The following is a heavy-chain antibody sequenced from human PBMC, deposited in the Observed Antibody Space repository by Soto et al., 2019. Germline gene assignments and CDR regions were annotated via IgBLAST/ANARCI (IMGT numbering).Heavy chain of an antibody. CDR1: GYSFTSYW. CDR2: IDPSDSYT. CDR3: TTDWVCIAAAGCYGMDV. J-gene: IGHJ6*02. D-gene: IGHD6-13*01. V-gene: IGHV5-10-1*01. Sequence: GASLKISCKGSGYSFTSYWIRWVRQMPGKGLEWMGRIDPSDSYTNYSPSFQGHVTISADKSISTAYLQWSSLKASDTAVYYCTTDWVCIAAAGCYGMDVWGQGTTVTVSS.